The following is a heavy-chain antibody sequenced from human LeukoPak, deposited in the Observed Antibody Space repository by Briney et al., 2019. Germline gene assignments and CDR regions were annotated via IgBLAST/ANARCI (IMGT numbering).Heavy chain of an antibody. CDR3: AREFGTVTNPYFDY. D-gene: IGHD4-17*01. J-gene: IGHJ4*02. Sequence: GGSLRLSCAASGFTFSSYSMNWVRQAPEKGLEWVSSISSSSSYIYYADSVKGRFTISRDNAKNSLYLQMNSLRAEDTAVYYCAREFGTVTNPYFDYWGQGTLVTVSS. CDR1: GFTFSSYS. CDR2: ISSSSSYI. V-gene: IGHV3-21*01.